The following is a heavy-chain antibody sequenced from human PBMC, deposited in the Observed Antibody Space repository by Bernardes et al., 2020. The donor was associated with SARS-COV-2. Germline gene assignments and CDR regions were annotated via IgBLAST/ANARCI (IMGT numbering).Heavy chain of an antibody. CDR3: AKPATGGRLVAGRYYYDYYAMDA. CDR1: GLTFDNYA. CDR2: IGGRGART. D-gene: IGHD6-19*01. Sequence: GGSLRLSCAASGLTFDNYAMSWVRQVPGKGLEWVSSIGGRGARTYYADSVKGRFTISRDNSKNTLYLQMNSLRAEDTAIYYCAKPATGGRLVAGRYYYDYYAMDAWGQGTTVTVSS. J-gene: IGHJ6*02. V-gene: IGHV3-23*01.